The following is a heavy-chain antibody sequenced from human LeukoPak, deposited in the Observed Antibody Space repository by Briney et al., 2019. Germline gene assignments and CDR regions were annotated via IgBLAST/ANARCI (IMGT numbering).Heavy chain of an antibody. CDR1: GGSTSSSSYY. D-gene: IGHD6-19*01. CDR3: ARVTSGIAVAEVDY. J-gene: IGHJ4*02. Sequence: PSETLSLTCTVSGGSTSSSSYYWGWIRQPPGKGLEWIGSIYYSGSTYYNPSLKSRVTISVDTSKNQFSLKLSSVTAADTAVYYCARVTSGIAVAEVDYWGQGTLVTVSS. V-gene: IGHV4-39*01. CDR2: IYYSGST.